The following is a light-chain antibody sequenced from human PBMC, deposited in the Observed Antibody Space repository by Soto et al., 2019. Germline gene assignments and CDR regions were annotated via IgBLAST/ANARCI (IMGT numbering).Light chain of an antibody. CDR2: AAS. CDR3: QQRHGYPTT. CDR1: HVIDSF. V-gene: IGKV1-9*01. J-gene: IGKJ5*01. Sequence: ILFTRGRCSLSTTVVHIVNITFRSPHVIDSFLAWYQQKPGKAPKLLIYAASNFQSGVPSRFSGSGSGTHFTLTISSLQPEDFATYYCQQRHGYPTTFGQGTR.